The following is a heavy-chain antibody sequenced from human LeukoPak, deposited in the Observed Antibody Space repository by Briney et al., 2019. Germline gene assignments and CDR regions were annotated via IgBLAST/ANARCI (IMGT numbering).Heavy chain of an antibody. J-gene: IGHJ4*02. CDR1: GYTFINNG. V-gene: IGHV1-18*01. CDR2: ISAYNGNT. CDR3: ARVAVQMSTEYYFDY. D-gene: IGHD5-24*01. Sequence: ASVKVSCKASGYTFINNGITWVRQAPGQGLEWMGWISAYNGNTNYAQKFQGRVTMTRNTSISTAFMELSSLRSDDTAVYYCARVAVQMSTEYYFDYWGQGTLVTVSS.